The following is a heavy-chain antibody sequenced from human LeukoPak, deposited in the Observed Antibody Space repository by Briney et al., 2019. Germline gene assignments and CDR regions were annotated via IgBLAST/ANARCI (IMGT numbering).Heavy chain of an antibody. CDR1: GFTFSSYS. CDR2: ISSSSSTI. D-gene: IGHD2-8*01. J-gene: IGHJ5*02. Sequence: GALRLSCAASGFTFSSYSMNWVRQAPGKGLEWVSYISSSSSTIYYADSVKGRFTISRDNAKNSLYLQMNSLRAEDTAVYYCARESMRRWFDPWGQGTLVTVSS. V-gene: IGHV3-48*01. CDR3: ARESMRRWFDP.